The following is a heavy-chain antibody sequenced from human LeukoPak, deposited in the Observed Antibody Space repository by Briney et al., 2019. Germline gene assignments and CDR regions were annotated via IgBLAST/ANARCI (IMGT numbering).Heavy chain of an antibody. J-gene: IGHJ3*02. V-gene: IGHV4-59*01. D-gene: IGHD4-17*01. CDR1: GGSISSYY. CDR2: IYYSGST. CDR3: AAESFYDYGDSRGFDI. Sequence: PSETLSLTCTVSGGSISSYYWSWIRQPPGKGLEWIGYIYYSGSTNYNPSLKSRVTISVDTSKNQFSLKLSSVTAADTAVYYCAAESFYDYGDSRGFDIWGQGTMVTVSS.